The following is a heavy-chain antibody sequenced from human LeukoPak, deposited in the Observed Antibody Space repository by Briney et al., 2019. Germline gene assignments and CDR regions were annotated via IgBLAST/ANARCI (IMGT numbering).Heavy chain of an antibody. V-gene: IGHV3-15*07. CDR3: TTGNWGPY. J-gene: IGHJ4*02. D-gene: IGHD7-27*01. CDR2: IKRKTDAGTT. Sequence: GGSLRLSWAASGFTFSDAWMNWVRQAPGKGLEWVGRIKRKTDAGTTDYAAPVKGRFTISRDDSKNTLYLQMNSLKTEDTAVYYCTTGNWGPYWGQGTLVTVSS. CDR1: GFTFSDAW.